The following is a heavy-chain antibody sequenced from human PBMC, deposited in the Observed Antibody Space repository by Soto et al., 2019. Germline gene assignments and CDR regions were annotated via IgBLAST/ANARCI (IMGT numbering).Heavy chain of an antibody. D-gene: IGHD6-19*01. CDR1: GGTFSNYA. CDR2: IVPIFGTT. Sequence: QVQLVQSGAEVTKPGSSVKVSCKASGGTFSNYAISWVRQAPGQGLEWMGGIVPIFGTTNYAQKFQGRVTIIADESTTTSYLELSRLRSEDTAMYYCARVDAMAGIYNYHGLDVWGQGTAVRVSS. J-gene: IGHJ6*02. V-gene: IGHV1-69*12. CDR3: ARVDAMAGIYNYHGLDV.